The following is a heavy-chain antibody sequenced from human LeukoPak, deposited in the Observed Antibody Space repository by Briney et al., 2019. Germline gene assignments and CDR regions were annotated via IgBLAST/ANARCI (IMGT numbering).Heavy chain of an antibody. D-gene: IGHD4-17*01. V-gene: IGHV1-8*03. CDR3: ARDKFAPTTVTHGGWFDP. Sequence: ASVKVSCKASGYTFTSYDINWVRQATGQGLEWMGWMNPNSGNTGYAQKFQGRVTITRNTSISTAYMELSRLRSDDTAVYYCARDKFAPTTVTHGGWFDPWGQGTLVTVSS. J-gene: IGHJ5*02. CDR2: MNPNSGNT. CDR1: GYTFTSYD.